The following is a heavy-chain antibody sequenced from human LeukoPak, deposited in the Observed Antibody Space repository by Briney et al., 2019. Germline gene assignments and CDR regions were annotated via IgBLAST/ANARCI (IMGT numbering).Heavy chain of an antibody. Sequence: SETLSLTCTVSGGSISSYYWSWIRQPPRKGLEWIGYLYYSGSTNYNPSLKSRVTILVDASKNQFSLKLSSVTAADKAVYYCARAGGYGGSLAYWGQGALVSVSS. CDR2: LYYSGST. CDR3: ARAGGYGGSLAY. V-gene: IGHV4-59*01. CDR1: GGSISSYY. J-gene: IGHJ4*02. D-gene: IGHD5-18*01.